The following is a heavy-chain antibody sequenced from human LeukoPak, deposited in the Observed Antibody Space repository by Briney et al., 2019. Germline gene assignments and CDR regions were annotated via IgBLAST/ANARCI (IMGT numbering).Heavy chain of an antibody. V-gene: IGHV3-48*04. Sequence: PGGSLRLSCAAPGFTFSGYSMNWFRQAPGKGLEWVSYISSSSSTTYYADSVKGRFTISRDNAKNSLYLQMNSLRAEDTAVYYCARVPPGYYFDYWGQGTLVTVSS. CDR2: ISSSSSTT. CDR3: ARVPPGYYFDY. J-gene: IGHJ4*02. CDR1: GFTFSGYS. D-gene: IGHD3-10*01.